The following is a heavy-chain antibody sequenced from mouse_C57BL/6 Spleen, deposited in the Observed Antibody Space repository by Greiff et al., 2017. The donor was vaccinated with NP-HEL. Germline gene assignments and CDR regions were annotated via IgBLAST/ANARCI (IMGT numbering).Heavy chain of an antibody. D-gene: IGHD2-4*01. J-gene: IGHJ4*01. Sequence: QVHVKQSGAELASPGASVTLSCKASGYTFTDHIMNWVKKRPGQGLEWIGRIYPVSGETNYNQKFMGKATFSVDRSSSTVYMVLNSLTSEDPAVYYCGRGGYDYDYAMDYWGQGTSVTVSS. CDR1: GYTFTDHI. V-gene: IGHV1-11*01. CDR3: GRGGYDYDYAMDY. CDR2: IYPVSGET.